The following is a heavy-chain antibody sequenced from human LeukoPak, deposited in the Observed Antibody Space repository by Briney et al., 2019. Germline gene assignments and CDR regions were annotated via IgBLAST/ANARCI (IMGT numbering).Heavy chain of an antibody. CDR1: GYTFSGYY. V-gene: IGHV1-2*02. D-gene: IGHD2-2*01. CDR3: ARVKDSTNANWFDP. Sequence: AASVKVSCKASGYTFSGYYMHWVRQAPGQGLEWMGWINPNSGGTNYAQKFQGRVTMTRDTSINTAYMDLSSLRSDDTAVYYCARVKDSTNANWFDPWGQGTLVTVSS. CDR2: INPNSGGT. J-gene: IGHJ5*02.